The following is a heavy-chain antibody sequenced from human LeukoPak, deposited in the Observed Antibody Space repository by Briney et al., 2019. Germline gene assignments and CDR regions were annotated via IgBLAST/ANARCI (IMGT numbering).Heavy chain of an antibody. Sequence: PSETLSLTCAVNGGSFSDYFWGWFRQPPGKGLEWIGEVNHRGTTSSNPSLKSRVAISVDASKNQFSLKLSSVTAADTAIYYCARIHLRPENWFDAWGQGGLVTVSS. V-gene: IGHV4-34*01. J-gene: IGHJ5*02. D-gene: IGHD4-17*01. CDR2: VNHRGTT. CDR1: GGSFSDYF. CDR3: ARIHLRPENWFDA.